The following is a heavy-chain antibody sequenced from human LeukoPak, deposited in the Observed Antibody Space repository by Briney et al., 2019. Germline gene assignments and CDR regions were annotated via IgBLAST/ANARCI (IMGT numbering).Heavy chain of an antibody. J-gene: IGHJ3*02. V-gene: IGHV1-2*02. D-gene: IGHD1/OR15-1a*01. CDR3: ARRLLEHDAFDI. CDR1: GYTFTGYY. Sequence: ASVKVSCKASGYTFTGYYMHWVRQAPGQGLEWMGWINPNSGGTNYAQKFQGRVTMTRDTSISTAYMELSGLRSDDTAVYYCARRLLEHDAFDIWGQGTMVTVSS. CDR2: INPNSGGT.